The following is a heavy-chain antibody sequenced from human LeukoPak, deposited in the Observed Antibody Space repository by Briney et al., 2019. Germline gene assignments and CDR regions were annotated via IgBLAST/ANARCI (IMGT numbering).Heavy chain of an antibody. J-gene: IGHJ6*03. Sequence: SVKVSCKASGGTFSSYAISWVRQAPGQGLEWMGGIIPIFGTANYAQKFQGRVTITADKSTSTAYMELSSLRSEDTAVYYCARAEGTGYYYYYMDVWGKGTTVTISS. CDR1: GGTFSSYA. D-gene: IGHD3/OR15-3a*01. CDR2: IIPIFGTA. V-gene: IGHV1-69*06. CDR3: ARAEGTGYYYYYMDV.